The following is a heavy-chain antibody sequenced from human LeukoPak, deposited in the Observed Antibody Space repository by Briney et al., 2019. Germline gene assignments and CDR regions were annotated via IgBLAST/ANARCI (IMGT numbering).Heavy chain of an antibody. CDR1: GFTFSTYS. V-gene: IGHV3-48*01. CDR3: ATYLSGSYYRGLY. J-gene: IGHJ4*02. CDR2: ISTSSSTM. Sequence: AGGSLRLSCAGSGFTFSTYSMTWVRQAPGKGLEWVSYISTSSSTMLYADSVRGRFTISRDNAQNSLYLQMNSLRAEDTAVYYCATYLSGSYYRGLYWGQGTLVTVSS. D-gene: IGHD1-26*01.